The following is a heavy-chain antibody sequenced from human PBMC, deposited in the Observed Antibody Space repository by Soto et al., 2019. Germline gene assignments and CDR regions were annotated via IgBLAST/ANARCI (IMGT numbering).Heavy chain of an antibody. J-gene: IGHJ6*02. V-gene: IGHV1-69*13. CDR2: IIPIFGTA. D-gene: IGHD3-10*01. CDR1: GGTFSSYD. CDR3: ASFSWGYGSGSYSPVPCYYYGMDV. Sequence: VASVKVFCSTAGGTFSSYDISWVRQAPGQGLQWMGGIIPIFGTANYAPKFKGRVTITADASKSTAYMELSSLRSEDTAVYYCASFSWGYGSGSYSPVPCYYYGMDVWGQGTTVTVSS.